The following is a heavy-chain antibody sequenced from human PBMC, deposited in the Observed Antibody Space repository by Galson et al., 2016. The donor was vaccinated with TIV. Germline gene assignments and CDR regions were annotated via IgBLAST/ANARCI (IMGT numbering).Heavy chain of an antibody. D-gene: IGHD6-25*01. CDR3: ARSSVYGDY. J-gene: IGHJ4*02. V-gene: IGHV1-8*01. CDR2: LNPNSGNT. CDR1: GYSFSTYD. Sequence: SVKVSCKASGYSFSTYDINWVRQAPGQGLEWMGWLNPNSGNTGYSQKFRGRVTMTRNTSERTAYMELSSLTSEDKAVYYCARSSVYGDYWGQGTLVTVSS.